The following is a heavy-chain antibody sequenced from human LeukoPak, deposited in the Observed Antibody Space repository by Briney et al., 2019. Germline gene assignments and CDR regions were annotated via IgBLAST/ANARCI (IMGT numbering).Heavy chain of an antibody. D-gene: IGHD3-9*01. CDR2: ISSSGSLI. J-gene: IGHJ4*02. CDR3: AKDGRYFEVRFDY. V-gene: IGHV3-48*03. Sequence: PGGSLRLSCAASGFTFSSYEMNWVRQAPGKGLEWVSYISSSGSLIYYADSVKGRFTISRDNPKNTLYLQMNSLRAEDTAVYNCAKDGRYFEVRFDYWGQGTLVTVSS. CDR1: GFTFSSYE.